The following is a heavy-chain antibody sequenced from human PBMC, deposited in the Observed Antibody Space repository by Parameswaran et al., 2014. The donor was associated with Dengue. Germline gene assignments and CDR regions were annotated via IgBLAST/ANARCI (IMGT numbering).Heavy chain of an antibody. CDR3: ARDSTNSTILRSLGGGVFWFDP. CDR2: IIPIFGTA. D-gene: IGHD3-3*01. Sequence: SWVRQAPGQGLEWMGGIIPIFGTANYAQKFQGRVTITADESTSTAYMELSSLRSEDTAVYYCARDSTNSTILRSLGGGVFWFDPWGQGTLVTVSS. J-gene: IGHJ5*02. V-gene: IGHV1-69*01.